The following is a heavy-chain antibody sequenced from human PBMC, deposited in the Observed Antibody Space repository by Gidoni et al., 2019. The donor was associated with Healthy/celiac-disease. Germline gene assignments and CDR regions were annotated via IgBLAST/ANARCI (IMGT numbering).Heavy chain of an antibody. Sequence: QVQLVESGGGVVQPGRSLRLSCAASGFTFRRYGMHWARKAPGKGLEWVAVISYDGSNKYYADSVKGRFTISRDNSKNTLYLQMNSLRAEDTAVYYCAKDVVVVSAANFDYYYYYGMDVWGQGTTVTVSS. J-gene: IGHJ6*02. CDR2: ISYDGSNK. V-gene: IGHV3-30*18. CDR1: GFTFRRYG. D-gene: IGHD2-2*01. CDR3: AKDVVVVSAANFDYYYYYGMDV.